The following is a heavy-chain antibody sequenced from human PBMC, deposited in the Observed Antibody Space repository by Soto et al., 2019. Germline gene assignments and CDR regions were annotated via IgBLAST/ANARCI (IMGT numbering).Heavy chain of an antibody. CDR3: AREGDFDDSGNRDAFDI. Sequence: QLQLVESGGGLVQPGGSLRLSCEASGFPFSDFYMNWIRQAPGKGLEWISYINGRSSFTHYADSVKGRFTISRDNTKNSLFLQMNNVRVEDTAVYYCAREGDFDDSGNRDAFDIWGLGTMVYVSS. CDR2: INGRSSFT. J-gene: IGHJ3*02. V-gene: IGHV3-11*06. D-gene: IGHD4-17*01. CDR1: GFPFSDFY.